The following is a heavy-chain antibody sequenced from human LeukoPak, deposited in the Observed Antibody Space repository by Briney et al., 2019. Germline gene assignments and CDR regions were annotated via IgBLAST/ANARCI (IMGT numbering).Heavy chain of an antibody. Sequence: ASVKVSCKASGYTLTDYYMHWVRQAPGQGLEWMGRINPNSGGTNYAQKFQGRVTMTRDTSISTVYMELSRLRSDDTAVYYCARLTMEGINWFDPWGQGTLVTVSS. D-gene: IGHD6-13*01. CDR3: ARLTMEGINWFDP. J-gene: IGHJ5*02. CDR2: INPNSGGT. CDR1: GYTLTDYY. V-gene: IGHV1-2*06.